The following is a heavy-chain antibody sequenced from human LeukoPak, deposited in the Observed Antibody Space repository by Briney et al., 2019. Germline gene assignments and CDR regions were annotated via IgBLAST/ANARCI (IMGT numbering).Heavy chain of an antibody. CDR2: IIPIFGTA. D-gene: IGHD3-22*01. CDR3: AREGYYYDSSGYPLLSNPTYRAFDY. Sequence: SVKVSCKASGGTFSSYAISWVRQAPGQGLEWMGGIIPIFGTANYAQKFQGRVTITADESTSTAYMELSSLRSEDTAVYYCAREGYYYDSSGYPLLSNPTYRAFDYWGQGTLVTVSS. V-gene: IGHV1-69*13. CDR1: GGTFSSYA. J-gene: IGHJ4*02.